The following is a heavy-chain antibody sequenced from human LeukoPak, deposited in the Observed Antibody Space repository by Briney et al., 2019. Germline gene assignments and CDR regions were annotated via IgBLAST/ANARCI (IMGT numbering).Heavy chain of an antibody. J-gene: IGHJ6*02. V-gene: IGHV4-59*01. D-gene: IGHD6-19*01. CDR2: IYYSGGT. CDR3: ARDRRAVVSYAMDV. Sequence: SETLSLTCTICGGSISSYYWSWLRQPPGKGLEWIGYIYYSGGTNYNPSLKSRATISIDTSKNQISLKLRSVTAADTAVYYCARDRRAVVSYAMDVWGQGTTVTVSS. CDR1: GGSISSYY.